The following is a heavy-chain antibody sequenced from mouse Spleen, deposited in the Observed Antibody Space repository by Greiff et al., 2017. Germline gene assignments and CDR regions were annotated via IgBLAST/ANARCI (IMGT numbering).Heavy chain of an antibody. CDR2: IRNKANGYTT. CDR3: ARSLIHYLTYYAMDY. CDR1: GFTFTDYY. D-gene: IGHD1-2*01. V-gene: IGHV7-3*01. Sequence: EVKLVESGGGLVQPGGSLSLSCAASGFTFTDYYMSWVRQPPGKALEWLGFIRNKANGYTTEYSASVKGRFTISRDNSQSILYLQMNALRAEDSATYYCARSLIHYLTYYAMDYWGQGTSVTVSS. J-gene: IGHJ4*01.